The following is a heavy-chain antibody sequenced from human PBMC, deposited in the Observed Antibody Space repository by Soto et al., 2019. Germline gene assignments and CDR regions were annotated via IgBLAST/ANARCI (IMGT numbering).Heavy chain of an antibody. CDR3: VKDPSRGGWYGFFLH. CDR1: GFIFSDYA. CDR2: ISNNGGST. D-gene: IGHD6-19*01. V-gene: IGHV3-64D*06. J-gene: IGHJ1*01. Sequence: GGSLRLSCSASGFIFSDYAMHWVRLTPGKGLEFVSAISNNGGSTNDAPSVWGRFTISRDNSKNTVYLEMSSLRVEDTAVYYCVKDPSRGGWYGFFLHWGQGTVVTVSS.